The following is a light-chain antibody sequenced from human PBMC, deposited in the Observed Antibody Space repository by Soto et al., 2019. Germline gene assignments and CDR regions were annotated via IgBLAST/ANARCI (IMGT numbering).Light chain of an antibody. CDR3: SSYPSSSTL. V-gene: IGLV2-14*01. CDR2: DVS. CDR1: SSDVGGYHY. J-gene: IGLJ1*01. Sequence: QSALTQPASVSGSPGQSITISCTGTSSDVGGYHYVSWYQQHPGKAPKLMIYDVSNRPSGVSNRFSGSKSGNTASLTISGLQAEDEADYYCSSYPSSSTLFGTGTKLTVL.